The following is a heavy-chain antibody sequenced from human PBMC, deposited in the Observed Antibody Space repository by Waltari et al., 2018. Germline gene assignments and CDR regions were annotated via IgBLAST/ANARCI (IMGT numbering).Heavy chain of an antibody. CDR2: IIPIFGTA. CDR3: ALAGVGGMIVH. D-gene: IGHD2-21*01. Sequence: QVQMVQSGAEVKKPGPSVTVSCKASGGRFSSYALSWVRQAPGQGLEWMGGIIPIFGTANYAHKFQGRVTITVDTSTDTAYMELSSLRSEDTAVYYCALAGVGGMIVHWGQGTLVTVSS. J-gene: IGHJ4*02. V-gene: IGHV1-69*14. CDR1: GGRFSSYA.